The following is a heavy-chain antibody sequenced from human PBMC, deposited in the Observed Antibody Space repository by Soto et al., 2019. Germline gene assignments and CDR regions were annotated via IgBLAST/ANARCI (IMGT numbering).Heavy chain of an antibody. Sequence: EVQLVESGGGWVQPGRSMRLSGAASGFTFDVYAMHSVRQAPGKGLEWVSGINYNSGSFGYADSVKGRFTISRDNAKNSLHLQMNSLRAEDTSVYYCAKDISLRGWVYLVVEYWGQGTLVTVSP. D-gene: IGHD6-13*01. CDR1: GFTFDVYA. V-gene: IGHV3-9*01. CDR2: INYNSGSF. J-gene: IGHJ4*02. CDR3: AKDISLRGWVYLVVEY.